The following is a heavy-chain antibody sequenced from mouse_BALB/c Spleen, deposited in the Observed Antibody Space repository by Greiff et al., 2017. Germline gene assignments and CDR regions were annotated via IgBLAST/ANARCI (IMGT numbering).Heavy chain of an antibody. D-gene: IGHD2-4*01. V-gene: IGHV5-17*02. CDR2: ISSGSSTI. J-gene: IGHJ4*01. Sequence: EVQLVESGGGLVQPGGSRKLSCAASGFTFSSFGMHWVRQAPEKGLEWVAYISSGSSTIYYADTVKGRFTISRDNPKNTLFLQMTSLRSEDTAMYYCARRGYDYPYYYAMDYWGQGTSVTVSS. CDR1: GFTFSSFG. CDR3: ARRGYDYPYYYAMDY.